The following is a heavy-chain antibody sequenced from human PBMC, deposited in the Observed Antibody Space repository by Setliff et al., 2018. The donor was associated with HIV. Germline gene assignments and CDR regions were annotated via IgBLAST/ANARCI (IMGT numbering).Heavy chain of an antibody. Sequence: ASVKVSCKASGYSFTTSGVSWVRQAPGQGLEWMGWINIRSGNTNYAQKFQGRVTMTTDTSTSTAYMGLRSLRSDDTAVYYCARDRDLLWFGETAFDIWGQGTMVTVSS. CDR2: INIRSGNT. J-gene: IGHJ3*02. CDR3: ARDRDLLWFGETAFDI. D-gene: IGHD3-10*01. V-gene: IGHV1-18*01. CDR1: GYSFTTSG.